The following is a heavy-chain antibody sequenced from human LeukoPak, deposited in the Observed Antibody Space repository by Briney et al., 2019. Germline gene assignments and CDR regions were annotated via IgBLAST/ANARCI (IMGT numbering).Heavy chain of an antibody. V-gene: IGHV1-18*01. CDR3: AREPVLDYYDSSGYSGGNWFDP. J-gene: IGHJ5*02. D-gene: IGHD3-22*01. CDR2: ISAYNGNT. Sequence: ASVKVSCKASGYTFTSYGISWVRQAPGQGLEWMGWISAYNGNTNYAQKLQGRVTMTTDTSTSTAYMELRGLRSDDTAVYYCAREPVLDYYDSSGYSGGNWFDPWGQGTLVTVSS. CDR1: GYTFTSYG.